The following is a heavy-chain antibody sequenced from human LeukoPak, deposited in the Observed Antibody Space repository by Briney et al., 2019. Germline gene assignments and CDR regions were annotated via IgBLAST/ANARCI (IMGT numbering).Heavy chain of an antibody. CDR2: LKQDGSQT. Sequence: GGSLRLSCAASGFTFNNYWMSWVRQAPGRGLEWVANLKQDGSQTYYMDSVKGRFTISRDNAKNSLFLQMNSLRTDDTAVYYCARDSSSWTFDYWGQGTLVTVSS. CDR1: GFTFNNYW. CDR3: ARDSSSWTFDY. J-gene: IGHJ4*02. D-gene: IGHD6-13*01. V-gene: IGHV3-7*01.